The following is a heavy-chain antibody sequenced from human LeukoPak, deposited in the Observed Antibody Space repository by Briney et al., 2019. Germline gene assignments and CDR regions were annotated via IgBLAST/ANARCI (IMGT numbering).Heavy chain of an antibody. V-gene: IGHV1-2*02. CDR2: INPNSGGT. Sequence: ASVKVSCKASGYTFTGYYMHWVRQAPGQGLEWMGWINPNSGGTNYAQKFQGRVTMTRDTSISTAYMELSRLRSDDTAAYYCARDQGYCSSTSCFNYNYGMDVWGQGTTVTVSS. J-gene: IGHJ6*02. CDR1: GYTFTGYY. D-gene: IGHD2-2*01. CDR3: ARDQGYCSSTSCFNYNYGMDV.